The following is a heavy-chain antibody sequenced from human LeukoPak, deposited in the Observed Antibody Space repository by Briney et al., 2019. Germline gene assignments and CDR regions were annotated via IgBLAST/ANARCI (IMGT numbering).Heavy chain of an antibody. CDR3: AKDGYYVDKYFDL. D-gene: IGHD4-23*01. CDR2: ISWNSGSI. V-gene: IGHV3-9*01. J-gene: IGHJ2*01. Sequence: GGSLRLSCAASGFTFDDYAMHWVRQAPGKGLEWVSGISWNSGSIGYADSVKGRFTTSRDNAKNSLYLQMNSLRAEDTALYYCAKDGYYVDKYFDLWGRGTLVTVSS. CDR1: GFTFDDYA.